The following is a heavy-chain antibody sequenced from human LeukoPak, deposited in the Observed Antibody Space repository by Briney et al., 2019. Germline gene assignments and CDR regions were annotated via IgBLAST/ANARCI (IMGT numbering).Heavy chain of an antibody. D-gene: IGHD3-22*01. CDR3: ARSYDSIDNYFDY. CDR2: IYYSGST. V-gene: IGHV4-59*01. CDR1: GGSISSYY. Sequence: SETLSLTCTVSGGSISSYYWSWIRQPPGKGLEWIGYIYYSGSTNYNPSLKSRVTISVDTSKNQFSLKLSSVTAADTALYYCARSYDSIDNYFDYWGQGTLVTVSS. J-gene: IGHJ4*02.